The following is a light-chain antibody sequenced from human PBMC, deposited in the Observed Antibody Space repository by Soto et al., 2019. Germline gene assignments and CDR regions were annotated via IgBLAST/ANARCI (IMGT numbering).Light chain of an antibody. J-gene: IGKJ2*01. CDR2: KAS. Sequence: DIQMTQSPSTLSASVGDRVTITCRASQSISSWLAWYQQKPGKAPKLLIYKASSLESGVPSRFSGSGSGTEFTLTISSLQPDDFATYYCQQYNSLYPFGQGTKLEIQ. CDR3: QQYNSLYP. CDR1: QSISSW. V-gene: IGKV1-5*03.